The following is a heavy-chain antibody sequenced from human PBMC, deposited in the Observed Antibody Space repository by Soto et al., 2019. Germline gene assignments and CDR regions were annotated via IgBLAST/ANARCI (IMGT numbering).Heavy chain of an antibody. V-gene: IGHV4-4*07. CDR1: GGSISTYF. Sequence: SSETLSLTCTVSGGSISTYFWSWLRQHAGGGLEWVGRSYTTGSTNYNPSLKSRVTMSLDTSGNQFSLKLSSVTAADTAVYYCAREGGYFDSSGSEGYRYHGVDVSGQGSTVTVSS. CDR3: AREGGYFDSSGSEGYRYHGVDV. CDR2: SYTTGST. D-gene: IGHD3-22*01. J-gene: IGHJ6*02.